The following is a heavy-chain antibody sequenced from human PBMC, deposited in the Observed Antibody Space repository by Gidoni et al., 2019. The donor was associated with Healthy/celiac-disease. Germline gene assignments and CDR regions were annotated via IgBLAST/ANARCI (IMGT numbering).Heavy chain of an antibody. D-gene: IGHD5-18*01. CDR2: ISGSGGSK. CDR1: GFTFRSYA. V-gene: IGHV3-23*04. J-gene: IGHJ4*02. Sequence: EVQLVESGGGLVQPGGSLRLPCAASGFTFRSYAMSWDRQAPGNGLEWVSAISGSGGSKSYADAVEGRLTIARDNSKNTLYLQMISLRAEDTAVYYCAKEFSRSDTAELLFDYWGQGTLVTVSS. CDR3: AKEFSRSDTAELLFDY.